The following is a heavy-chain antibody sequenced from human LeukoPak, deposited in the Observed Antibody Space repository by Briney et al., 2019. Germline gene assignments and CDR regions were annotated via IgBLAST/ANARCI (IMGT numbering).Heavy chain of an antibody. CDR1: GFTFSICA. V-gene: IGHV3-23*01. D-gene: IGHD5-24*01. CDR3: AKSLGQLVFDF. CDR2: ISGSGGNT. J-gene: IGHJ4*02. Sequence: PGGSLRLSCTASGFTFSICAMSCVRQAPGKGLEWVSTISGSGGNTFYADSVKGRFTISRDNSENTVYLQMNSQRAEDTAVYYCAKSLGQLVFDFWGQGTLVTVSS.